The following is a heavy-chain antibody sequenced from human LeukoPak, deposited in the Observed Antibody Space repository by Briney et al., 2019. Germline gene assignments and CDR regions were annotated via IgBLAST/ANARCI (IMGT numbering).Heavy chain of an antibody. D-gene: IGHD3-3*01. Sequence: GASVTVSCKASGYTFTGYYMHWVRQAPGQGLEWMGRINPNSGGTNYAQKLQGRVTMTTDTSTSTAYMELRSLRSDDTAVYYCATSPYYDFWSGYHDAFDIWGQGTMVTVSS. CDR3: ATSPYYDFWSGYHDAFDI. CDR2: INPNSGGT. V-gene: IGHV1-2*06. J-gene: IGHJ3*02. CDR1: GYTFTGYY.